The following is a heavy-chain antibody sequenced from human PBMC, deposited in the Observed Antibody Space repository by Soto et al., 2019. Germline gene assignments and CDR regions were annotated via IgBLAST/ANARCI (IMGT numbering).Heavy chain of an antibody. V-gene: IGHV1-69*06. CDR1: GGTFSSYA. Sequence: GASVEVSCKASGGTFSSYAISWVRQAPGQGLEWMGGITPIFGTANYAQKFQGRVTITADKSTSTAYMELSSLRSEDTAVYYCARDNSSSWKPNYYYYYGMDVWGQGTTVTVS. D-gene: IGHD6-13*01. J-gene: IGHJ6*02. CDR3: ARDNSSSWKPNYYYYYGMDV. CDR2: ITPIFGTA.